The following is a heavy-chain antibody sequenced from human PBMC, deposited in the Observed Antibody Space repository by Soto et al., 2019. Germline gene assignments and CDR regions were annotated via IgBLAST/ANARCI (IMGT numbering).Heavy chain of an antibody. CDR2: IIPTFGPA. D-gene: IGHD2-21*01. V-gene: IGHV1-69*12. CDR3: ARPSCGAACYYYGMDV. Sequence: QVQLVQSGAEVKKPGSSVKVSCKASGGTFSSYTISWVRQAPGKGLEWIGGIIPTFGPADCAQKFLGRVTITADESPSTGYMERSSLRSQDTALYYCARPSCGAACYYYGMDVWGQGTAVTVSS. J-gene: IGHJ6*02. CDR1: GGTFSSYT.